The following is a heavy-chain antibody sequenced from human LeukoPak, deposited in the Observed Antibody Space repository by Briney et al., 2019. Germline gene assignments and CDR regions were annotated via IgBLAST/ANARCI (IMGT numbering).Heavy chain of an antibody. CDR1: GFSFSGHW. V-gene: IGHV3-74*01. J-gene: IGHJ4*02. Sequence: GGSLRLSCTASGFSFSGHWMHWARHLPGKGLVWVSRISPTGSTTSYANSVKGRFTVSRDNAKNTLYLQVNNLRAEDTAVYYCARGPNSNWSGLDFWGQGTLLTVSS. CDR2: ISPTGSTT. D-gene: IGHD6-6*01. CDR3: ARGPNSNWSGLDF.